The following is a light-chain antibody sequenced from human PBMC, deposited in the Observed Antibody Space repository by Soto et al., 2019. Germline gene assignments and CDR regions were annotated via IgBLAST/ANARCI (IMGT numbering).Light chain of an antibody. CDR1: QSVSSDY. Sequence: EIVLTQSPDTLSLSPGERATLSCRVSQSVSSDYLAWYQQKPGQAPRLLIYGASTRAAGIPDRFSGSGSGTDFSLTISRLEPEDFAVYYCQQYDDSATFGPGTKVDIK. V-gene: IGKV3-20*01. CDR3: QQYDDSAT. J-gene: IGKJ1*01. CDR2: GAS.